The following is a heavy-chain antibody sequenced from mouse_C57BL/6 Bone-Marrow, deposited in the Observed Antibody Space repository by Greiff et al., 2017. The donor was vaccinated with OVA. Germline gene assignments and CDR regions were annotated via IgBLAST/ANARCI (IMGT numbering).Heavy chain of an antibody. J-gene: IGHJ1*03. CDR2: INPNYGTT. V-gene: IGHV1-39*01. D-gene: IGHD1-1*01. Sequence: VQLQQSGPELVKPGASVKISCKASGYSFTDYDMNWVKQSNGKSLEWIGVINPNYGTTSYNQKFKGKATLTVDQASSSAYMQLNSLTSEDSAVYDYAFYYGSSYRYFDIWGTGTTVTVSS. CDR3: AFYYGSSYRYFDI. CDR1: GYSFTDYD.